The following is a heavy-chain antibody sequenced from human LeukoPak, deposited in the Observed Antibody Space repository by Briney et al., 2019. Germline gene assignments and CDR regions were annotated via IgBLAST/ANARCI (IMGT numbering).Heavy chain of an antibody. CDR2: ISYDGSNK. CDR1: GFTFSSYA. J-gene: IGHJ4*02. Sequence: GGSLRLSCAASGFTFSSYAMHWVRQAPGKGLEWVAVISYDGSNKYYADSVKGRFTISRDNSKNTLYLQMNNLRAEDTAVYYCARDERPGIAAAGEFDYWGQGTLVTVSS. CDR3: ARDERPGIAAAGEFDY. D-gene: IGHD6-13*01. V-gene: IGHV3-30-3*01.